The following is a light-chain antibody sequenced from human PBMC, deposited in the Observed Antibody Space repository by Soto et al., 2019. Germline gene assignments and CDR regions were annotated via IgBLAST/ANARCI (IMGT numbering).Light chain of an antibody. CDR3: CSYAGSYTFV. Sequence: QSVLTQPRSVSGSPGQSVTISCIGTNSDIGGYNYVSWYRQYPGKAPKVVIYDVNKRPSGVPDRFSGSKSANTASLTISGLQAEDEADYYCCSYAGSYTFVFGTGTKGTVL. J-gene: IGLJ1*01. CDR1: NSDIGGYNY. CDR2: DVN. V-gene: IGLV2-11*01.